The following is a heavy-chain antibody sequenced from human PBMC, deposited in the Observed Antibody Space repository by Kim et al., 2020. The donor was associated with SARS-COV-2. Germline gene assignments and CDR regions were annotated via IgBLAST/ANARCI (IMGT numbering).Heavy chain of an antibody. Sequence: GGSLRLSCEASGFTFTSYAMTWVRQAPGKGLEWVASIGITGGNTYYADSVKGRFTISRDNSRDTLFLHMNSLRAEDTAVYYCTKRTRGARPFDYRGQGTLVTVSS. V-gene: IGHV3-23*01. CDR3: TKRTRGARPFDY. D-gene: IGHD1-26*01. CDR2: IGITGGNT. CDR1: GFTFTSYA. J-gene: IGHJ4*02.